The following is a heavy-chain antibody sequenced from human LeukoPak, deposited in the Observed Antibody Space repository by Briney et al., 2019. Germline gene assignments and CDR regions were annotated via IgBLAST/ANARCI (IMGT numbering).Heavy chain of an antibody. J-gene: IGHJ6*03. V-gene: IGHV3-23*01. CDR1: GFTFSSYG. CDR3: AKDGINTMVRGSTYYYYMDV. Sequence: PGGSLRLSCAASGFTFSSYGMSWVRQAPGKGLEWVSAISGSGGSTYYADSVKGRSTISRDNSKNTLYLQMNSLRAEDTAVYYCAKDGINTMVRGSTYYYYMDVWGKGTTVTISS. D-gene: IGHD3-10*01. CDR2: ISGSGGST.